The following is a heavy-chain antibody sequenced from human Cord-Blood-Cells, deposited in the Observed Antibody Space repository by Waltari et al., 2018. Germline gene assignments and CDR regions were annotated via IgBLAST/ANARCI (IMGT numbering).Heavy chain of an antibody. J-gene: IGHJ4*02. CDR1: GGTFSSYA. CDR2: ISPIVGTA. Sequence: QVQLVQSGAEVKKPGSSVKVSCKASGGTFSSYAISWVRQAPGQGREWMGGISPIVGTANYAQKFQGRVTITADESTSTAYMGLSSLRSEDTAVYYCARSRAIPAAIDYWGQGTLVTVSS. V-gene: IGHV1-69*01. D-gene: IGHD2-2*01. CDR3: ARSRAIPAAIDY.